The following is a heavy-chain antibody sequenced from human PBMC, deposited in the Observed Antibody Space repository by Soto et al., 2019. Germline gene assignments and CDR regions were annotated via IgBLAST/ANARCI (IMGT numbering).Heavy chain of an antibody. V-gene: IGHV3-33*01. CDR1: GFTFSSYG. Sequence: QVQLVESGGGVVQPGRSLRLSCAASGFTFSSYGMHWVRQAPGKGLEWVAVIWYDGSNKYYADSVKGRFTISRDNSKNTLYLQMNILRAEDTAVYYCASPSNLYSSSWLGYLGQGTLVTVSS. CDR3: ASPSNLYSSSWLGY. CDR2: IWYDGSNK. D-gene: IGHD6-13*01. J-gene: IGHJ4*02.